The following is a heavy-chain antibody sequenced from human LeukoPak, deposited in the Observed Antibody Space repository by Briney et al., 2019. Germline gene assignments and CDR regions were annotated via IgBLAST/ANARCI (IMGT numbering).Heavy chain of an antibody. CDR3: ARGSVDIWNDGWFDP. D-gene: IGHD1-1*01. V-gene: IGHV4-34*01. Sequence: SETLSLTCAVYGGAFSGYYWSWIRQPPGKGLEWIGEINHSGSTNYNPSLKSRVTISVDTSKNQFSPKLSSVTAAEMAVYYCARGSVDIWNDGWFDPCGQGSLVTVSS. CDR1: GGAFSGYY. J-gene: IGHJ5*02. CDR2: INHSGST.